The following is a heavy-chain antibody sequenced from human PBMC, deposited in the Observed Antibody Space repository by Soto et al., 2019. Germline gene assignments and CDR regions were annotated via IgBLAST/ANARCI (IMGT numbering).Heavy chain of an antibody. J-gene: IGHJ5*02. CDR3: ARGLSMVRGVSVWFDP. Sequence: SETLSLTCAVYGGSFSGYYWSWIRQPPGKGLEWIGYIYYSGSTNYNPSLKSRVTISVDTSKNQFSLKLSSVTAADTAVYYCARGLSMVRGVSVWFDPWGQGTLVTVSS. CDR2: IYYSGST. D-gene: IGHD3-10*01. CDR1: GGSFSGYY. V-gene: IGHV4-34*01.